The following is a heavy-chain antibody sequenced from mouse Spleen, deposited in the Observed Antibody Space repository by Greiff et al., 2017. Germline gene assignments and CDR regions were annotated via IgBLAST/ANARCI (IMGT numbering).Heavy chain of an antibody. CDR3: AREAYYGSSPWYFDV. CDR2: ISYDGSN. CDR1: GYSITSGYY. J-gene: IGHJ1*03. D-gene: IGHD1-1*01. Sequence: DVKLQESGPGLVKPSQSLSLTCSVTGYSITSGYYWNWIRQFPGNKLEWMGYISYDGSNNYNPSLKNRISITRDTSKNQFFLKLNSVTTEDTATYYCAREAYYGSSPWYFDVWGTGTTVTVSS. V-gene: IGHV3-6*01.